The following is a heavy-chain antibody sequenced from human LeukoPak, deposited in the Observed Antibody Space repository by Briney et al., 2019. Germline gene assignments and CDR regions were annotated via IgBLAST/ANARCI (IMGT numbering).Heavy chain of an antibody. D-gene: IGHD6-13*01. V-gene: IGHV3-23*01. J-gene: IGHJ4*02. CDR3: AKRGAAAGAQHFDY. CDR2: LSGSADRT. Sequence: GGSLRLSCAASGFTFSNYAMSWVRQAPEKGLEWVSALSGSADRTYYADSVKGRFTISRDNSKNTLYLQMNSLRAEDTAVYYCAKRGAAAGAQHFDYWGQGTLVTVSS. CDR1: GFTFSNYA.